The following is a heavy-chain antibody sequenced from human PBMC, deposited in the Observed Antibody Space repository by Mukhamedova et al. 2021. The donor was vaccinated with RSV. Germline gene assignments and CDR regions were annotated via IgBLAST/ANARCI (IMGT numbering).Heavy chain of an antibody. CDR2: ISTGSTYI. D-gene: IGHD3-3*01. Sequence: NWVRQAPGKGLEWVSSISTGSTYIYYADSVKGRFTISRDNAKNSLYLQMNSLRAEDTAVYYCARDRADYTLDFWCQGALVTVSS. J-gene: IGHJ4*02. CDR3: ARDRADYTLDF. V-gene: IGHV3-21*01.